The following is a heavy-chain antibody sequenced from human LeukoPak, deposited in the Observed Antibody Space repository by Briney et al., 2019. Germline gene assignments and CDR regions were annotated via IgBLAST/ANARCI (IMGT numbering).Heavy chain of an antibody. J-gene: IGHJ6*02. CDR1: GFTFSSYA. Sequence: PGGSLRLSCAASGFTFSSYAMSWVRQAPGKGLEWGSAISGRGGSTYYADSVKGRFTISRDNSKNTLYMQMNSLRAEDTDVYYCAKAAAKEDIVVVVAAIYYSYYGMDVWGQGTTVTVSS. CDR3: AKAAAKEDIVVVVAAIYYSYYGMDV. D-gene: IGHD2-15*01. V-gene: IGHV3-23*01. CDR2: ISGRGGST.